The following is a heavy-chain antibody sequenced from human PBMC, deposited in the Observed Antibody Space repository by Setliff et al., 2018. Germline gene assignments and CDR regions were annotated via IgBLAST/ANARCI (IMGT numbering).Heavy chain of an antibody. D-gene: IGHD1-1*01. V-gene: IGHV3-21*01. CDR3: ARHNTNLQPNDY. J-gene: IGHJ4*02. Sequence: GGSLRLSCVASGFTFSNFGMNWVRQAPGKGLEWVSSISGSGTYTYTADSVKGRFTISRDNAKNSMYLQMNSLRAEDTAVYFCARHNTNLQPNDYWGQGTLVTVSS. CDR1: GFTFSNFG. CDR2: ISGSGTYT.